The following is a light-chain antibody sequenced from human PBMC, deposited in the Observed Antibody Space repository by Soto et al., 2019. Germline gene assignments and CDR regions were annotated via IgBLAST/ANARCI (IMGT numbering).Light chain of an antibody. Sequence: EILLTQSPGTLSLSPGERSTLSCRASRIVTSSYLAWYQLKPGQAPRLLIYDSSTRASGIPPRFSGGGSGTDFSLTISSLQSEDFAVYYCQQYNKWPLTFGGGTKVDIK. V-gene: IGKV3-15*01. CDR2: DSS. J-gene: IGKJ4*01. CDR1: RIVTSSY. CDR3: QQYNKWPLT.